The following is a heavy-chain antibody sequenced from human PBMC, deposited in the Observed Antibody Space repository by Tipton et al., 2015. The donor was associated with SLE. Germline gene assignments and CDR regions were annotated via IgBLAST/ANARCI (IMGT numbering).Heavy chain of an antibody. CDR3: ARGDTVFDY. CDR1: GFTFSSYW. Sequence: LRLSCAASGFTFSSYWMSWVRQAPGKGLEWIGSIYYSGSTYYNPSLKSRVTMSVDRSKNQFSLKLSSVTAADTPVYYCARGDTVFDYWGQGTLVTVSS. CDR2: IYYSGST. D-gene: IGHD3-16*01. V-gene: IGHV4-39*07. J-gene: IGHJ4*02.